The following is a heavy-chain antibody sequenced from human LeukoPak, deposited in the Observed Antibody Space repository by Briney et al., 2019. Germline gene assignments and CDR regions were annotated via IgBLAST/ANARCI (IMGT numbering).Heavy chain of an antibody. D-gene: IGHD3-16*02. CDR1: GFTFSSYG. J-gene: IGHJ4*02. CDR3: ARDLSTCLDY. V-gene: IGHV3-33*01. CDR2: IWYDGSNK. Sequence: GRSLRLSCAASGFTFSSYGMHWVRQAPGKGLEWVAVIWYDGSNKYYADSVKGRFTVSRDNSKNTLYLQMNSLRAEDTAVYYCARDLSTCLDYWGQGTLVTVSS.